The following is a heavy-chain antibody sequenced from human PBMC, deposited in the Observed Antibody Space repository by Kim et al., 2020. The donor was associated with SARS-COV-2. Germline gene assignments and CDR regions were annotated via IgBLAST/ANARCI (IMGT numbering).Heavy chain of an antibody. Sequence: SVKVSCKASGGTFSSYTISWVRQAPGQGLEWMGRIIPILGIANYAQKFQGRVTITADKSTSTAYMELSSLRSEDTAVYYCARGAPRGGSYHYYYYGMDVWGQGTTVTVSS. J-gene: IGHJ6*02. CDR3: ARGAPRGGSYHYYYYGMDV. CDR2: IIPILGIA. V-gene: IGHV1-69*02. D-gene: IGHD1-26*01. CDR1: GGTFSSYT.